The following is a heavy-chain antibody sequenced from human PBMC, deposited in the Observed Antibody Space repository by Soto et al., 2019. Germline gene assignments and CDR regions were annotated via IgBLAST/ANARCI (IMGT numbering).Heavy chain of an antibody. Sequence: GRSLRLSCAVSGFTFSNAWMRWVRQPPGKGLEWVGRIKSKTDGGTTNYAAPGKGRFTISRDESKNTRYLQMNSVKTEDTAVCYCTTDLYYDFWSGYSYPYYCYGMDVWGQGTTVTVSS. V-gene: IGHV3-15*01. D-gene: IGHD3-3*01. CDR1: GFTFSNAW. J-gene: IGHJ6*02. CDR3: TTDLYYDFWSGYSYPYYCYGMDV. CDR2: IKSKTDGGTT.